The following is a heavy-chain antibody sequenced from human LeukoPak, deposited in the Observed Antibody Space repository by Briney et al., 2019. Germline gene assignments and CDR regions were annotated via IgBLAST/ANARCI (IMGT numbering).Heavy chain of an antibody. J-gene: IGHJ5*02. Sequence: SETLSLTCAVYGGSFSGYYWSWIRQPPGKGLEWIGEINHSGSTNYNPSLKSRVTISVDTSKNQFSLKLSSVTAADTAVYYCARYWWSGAAPGSWFDPWGQGTLVTVSS. V-gene: IGHV4-34*01. CDR2: INHSGST. D-gene: IGHD2-15*01. CDR3: ARYWWSGAAPGSWFDP. CDR1: GGSFSGYY.